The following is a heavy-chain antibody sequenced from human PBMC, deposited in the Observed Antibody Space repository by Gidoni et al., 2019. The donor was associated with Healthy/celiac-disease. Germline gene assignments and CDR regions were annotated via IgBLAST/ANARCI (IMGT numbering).Heavy chain of an antibody. CDR3: AKEGYNWNYASWFDY. CDR2: ISGSGGST. CDR1: GFTFSSYA. V-gene: IGHV3-23*01. J-gene: IGHJ4*02. Sequence: EVQLLESGGGLVQPGGSLRLSCAASGFTFSSYAMSWVRQAPGKGLEWVSAISGSGGSTYYADSVKGRFTISRDNAKNTLYLQMNSLRAEDKAVYYCAKEGYNWNYASWFDYWGQGTLVTVSS. D-gene: IGHD1-7*01.